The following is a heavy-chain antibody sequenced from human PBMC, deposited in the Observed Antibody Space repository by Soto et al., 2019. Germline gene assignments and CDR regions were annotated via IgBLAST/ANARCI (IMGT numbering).Heavy chain of an antibody. CDR1: GFTVTSNG. Sequence: EVKLLESGGGLVQPGGSLRLSCGVSGFTVTSNGVSWVRQAPGKGLEWVSAISPNGQGIWYADSVKGRFTISRDISRNTVFLQMDSLRAEGTALYYCAQDRQYPPDYIHYWGQGTLGSVS. CDR2: ISPNGQGI. V-gene: IGHV3-23*01. CDR3: AQDRQYPPDYIHY. D-gene: IGHD4-4*01. J-gene: IGHJ4*02.